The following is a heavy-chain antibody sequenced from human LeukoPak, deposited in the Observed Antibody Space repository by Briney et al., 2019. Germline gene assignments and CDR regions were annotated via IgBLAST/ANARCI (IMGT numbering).Heavy chain of an antibody. CDR1: GFTFSSYG. D-gene: IGHD6-13*01. J-gene: IGHJ4*02. V-gene: IGHV3-30*18. CDR3: AKQRAQGSSWYYFDY. CDR2: ISYDGSNK. Sequence: PGGPLRLSCAASGFTFSSYGKHWVRQAPGKGLEWVAVISYDGSNKYYADSVKGRFTISRDNSKNTLYLQMNSLRAEDTAVYYCAKQRAQGSSWYYFDYWGQGTLVTVSS.